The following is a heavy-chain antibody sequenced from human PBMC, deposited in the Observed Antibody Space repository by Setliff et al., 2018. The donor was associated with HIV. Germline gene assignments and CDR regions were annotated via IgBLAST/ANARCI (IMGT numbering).Heavy chain of an antibody. Sequence: PSETLSLTCAVYGGSFSGYYWTWIRQPPGKGLEWIGEINHSGITNYNPSVTSRVTISVDASKNQFFLQLISVTAADTAVYYCARQGGYNSPLMVWGQGKLVTVSS. CDR1: GGSFSGYY. CDR2: INHSGIT. J-gene: IGHJ4*02. D-gene: IGHD3-10*01. V-gene: IGHV4-34*01. CDR3: ARQGGYNSPLMV.